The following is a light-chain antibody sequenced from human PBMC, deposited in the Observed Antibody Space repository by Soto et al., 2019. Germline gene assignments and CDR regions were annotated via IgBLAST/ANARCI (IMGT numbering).Light chain of an antibody. Sequence: QSALTQPASVSGSPGQSITLSCTGTSSDVGSYNLVSWYQQHPGKAPKLMIYEGSKRPSGVSNRFSGSKSGNTVSLTISGLQADDEADYYCCSYAGSSTFEGFGGGTKLTVL. CDR1: SSDVGSYNL. V-gene: IGLV2-23*03. CDR2: EGS. J-gene: IGLJ2*01. CDR3: CSYAGSSTFEG.